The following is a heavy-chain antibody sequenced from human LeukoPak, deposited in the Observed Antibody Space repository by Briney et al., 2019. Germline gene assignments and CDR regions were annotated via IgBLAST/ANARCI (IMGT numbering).Heavy chain of an antibody. CDR1: GGSVSSGSYY. V-gene: IGHV4-61*01. CDR3: ARDPRASGYFDY. Sequence: PSETLSLTCTVSGGSVSSGSYYWSWIRQPPGKGLEWIGYIYYSGSTNYNPSLKSRVTISVDTSKNQFSLKLTSVTAADTAVYYCARDPRASGYFDYWGQGTLVTVSS. J-gene: IGHJ4*02. CDR2: IYYSGST. D-gene: IGHD3-10*01.